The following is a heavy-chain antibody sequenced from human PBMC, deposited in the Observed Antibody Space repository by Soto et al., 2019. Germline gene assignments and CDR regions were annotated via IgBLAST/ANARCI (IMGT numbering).Heavy chain of an antibody. CDR3: ARHRSDFWFDP. J-gene: IGHJ5*02. Sequence: QLQLQESGPGLVKPSETLSLTCTVSGGSISSSSYFWGWIRQPPGKGPEWIGSIYYSGSTYYNPSLKSRVTVSVDTSKNQFSLKLNSVTAADTAVYYCARHRSDFWFDPWGQGTLVTVSS. V-gene: IGHV4-39*01. D-gene: IGHD2-15*01. CDR2: IYYSGST. CDR1: GGSISSSSYF.